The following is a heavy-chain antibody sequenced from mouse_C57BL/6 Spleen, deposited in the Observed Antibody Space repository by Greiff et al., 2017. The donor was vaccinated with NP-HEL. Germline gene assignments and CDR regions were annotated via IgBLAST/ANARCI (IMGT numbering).Heavy chain of an antibody. CDR1: GYTFTSYW. D-gene: IGHD1-1*01. J-gene: IGHJ2*01. CDR3: ARRGITTVVVHFDY. V-gene: IGHV1-69*01. CDR2: IDPSDSYT. Sequence: QVQLQQPGAELVMPGASVKLSCKASGYTFTSYWMHWVKQRPGQGLEWIGEIDPSDSYTNYNQKFKGKSTLTVDKSSSTAYMQLSSLTSEDSAVYYCARRGITTVVVHFDYWGQGTTLTVSS.